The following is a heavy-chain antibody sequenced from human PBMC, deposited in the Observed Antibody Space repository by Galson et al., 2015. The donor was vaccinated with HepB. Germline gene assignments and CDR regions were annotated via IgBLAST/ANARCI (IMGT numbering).Heavy chain of an antibody. CDR2: MYSGGST. Sequence: SLRLSCAASGFTVSRNYMSWVRQAPGKGLVWVSVMYSGGSTYHANSVKGRFTMSRDNSKNTVYLQMNSLRAEDTAVYYCAALPTGEYWGQGTLVIVSS. J-gene: IGHJ4*02. CDR1: GFTVSRNY. CDR3: AALPTGEY. D-gene: IGHD7-27*01. V-gene: IGHV3-53*01.